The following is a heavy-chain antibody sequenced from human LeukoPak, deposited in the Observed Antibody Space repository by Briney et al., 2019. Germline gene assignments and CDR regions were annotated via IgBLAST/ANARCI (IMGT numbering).Heavy chain of an antibody. CDR1: GYTFTSYG. CDR3: ARDVDTAMVPTFDY. D-gene: IGHD5-18*01. CDR2: ISAYNGNT. J-gene: IGHJ4*02. V-gene: IGHV1-18*01. Sequence: ASVKVSCKASGYTFTSYGISWVRQAPGQGLEWMGWISAYNGNTNYAQKLQGRVTMTTDTSTSTAYMELRSLRSDDTAVYYCARDVDTAMVPTFDYWGQGTLVTVSS.